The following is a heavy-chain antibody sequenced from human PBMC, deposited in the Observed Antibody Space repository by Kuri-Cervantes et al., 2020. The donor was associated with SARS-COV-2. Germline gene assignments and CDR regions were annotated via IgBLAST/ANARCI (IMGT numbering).Heavy chain of an antibody. J-gene: IGHJ4*02. CDR3: AREGERWLQFDFV. Sequence: GESLKISCAASGFTFSSYAMHWVRQAPGKGLGWVAVISYDGSNKYYADSVKGRFTIPRDNSKNTLYLQMNSLRAEDTAVYYCAREGERWLQFDFVWGQGTLVTVSS. D-gene: IGHD5-24*01. V-gene: IGHV3-30*04. CDR1: GFTFSSYA. CDR2: ISYDGSNK.